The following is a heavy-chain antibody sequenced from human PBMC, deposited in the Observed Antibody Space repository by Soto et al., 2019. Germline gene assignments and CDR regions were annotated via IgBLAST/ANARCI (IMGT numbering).Heavy chain of an antibody. V-gene: IGHV3-15*07. D-gene: IGHD3-3*01. J-gene: IGHJ4*02. CDR1: GFSFSNAW. CDR2: IKRKTDGGTT. CDR3: TTDRACGSDSWHVFWY. Sequence: EVQLVESGGGLVKPGGALRLSCEASGFSFSNAWMTWVRQAPGKGLEWVGRIKRKTDGGTTDYAAPVKGRFTISRENSKNTWYQQMNSLKTEDSALYYCTTDRACGSDSWHVFWYRGQGTLFTVSS.